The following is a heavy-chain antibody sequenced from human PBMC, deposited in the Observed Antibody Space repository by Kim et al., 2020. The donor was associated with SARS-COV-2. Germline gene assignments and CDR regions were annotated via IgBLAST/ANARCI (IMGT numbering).Heavy chain of an antibody. CDR3: ARVAVDIVATIKNYYYGMDV. J-gene: IGHJ6*02. V-gene: IGHV1-69*13. Sequence: SVKVSCKASGGTFSSYAISWVRQAPGQGLEWMGGIIPIFGTANYAQKFQGRVTITADESTSTAYMELSSLRSEDTAVYYCARVAVDIVATIKNYYYGMDVWGQGTTVTVSS. CDR1: GGTFSSYA. CDR2: IIPIFGTA. D-gene: IGHD5-12*01.